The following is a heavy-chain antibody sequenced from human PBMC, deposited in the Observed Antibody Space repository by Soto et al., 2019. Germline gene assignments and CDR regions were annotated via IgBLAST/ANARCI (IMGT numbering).Heavy chain of an antibody. CDR2: IVVVSNTV. CDR3: ARAIKRWEVHQYFDS. J-gene: IGHJ4*02. V-gene: IGHV1-69*06. CDR1: GSIFNNFA. D-gene: IGHD1-26*01. Sequence: QVLLLQSGAEVKEPGSSVRVSCKVSGSIFNNFAFSWLRQAPGRGPEWMGGIVVVSNTVDYSQRFQDRVTITADTSTSTLYMELSSLTSEDTAVYYCARAIKRWEVHQYFDSWGQGTLLSVFS.